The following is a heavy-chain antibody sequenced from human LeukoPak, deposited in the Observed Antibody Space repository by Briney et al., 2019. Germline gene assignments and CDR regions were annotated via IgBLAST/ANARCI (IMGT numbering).Heavy chain of an antibody. Sequence: GGSLRLSCAASGFTFSSYAMSWVRQAPGKGLEWVSYISSSGSTIYYADSVKGRSTISRDNAKNSLYLQMNSLRAEDTAVYYCARDPTTRRSGDSSDSWGQGPLVTVSS. CDR3: ARDPTTRRSGDSSDS. D-gene: IGHD3-22*01. CDR1: GFTFSSYA. V-gene: IGHV3-48*04. CDR2: ISSSGSTI. J-gene: IGHJ4*02.